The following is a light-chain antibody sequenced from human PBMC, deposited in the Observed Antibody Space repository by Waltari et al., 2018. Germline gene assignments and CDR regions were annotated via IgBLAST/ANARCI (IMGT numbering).Light chain of an antibody. CDR3: SSYTRSTTYVL. J-gene: IGLJ2*01. V-gene: IGLV2-14*01. CDR1: TSDIGLYNY. Sequence: QSALTQPASVSGSPGQSITISCTGTTSDIGLYNYVSWYQHRPGRAPKLIISDVRKRPAGVSSRFSGSRSGNTASLAISGLHPEDEGYYFCSSYTRSTTYVLFGGWTRVTVL. CDR2: DVR.